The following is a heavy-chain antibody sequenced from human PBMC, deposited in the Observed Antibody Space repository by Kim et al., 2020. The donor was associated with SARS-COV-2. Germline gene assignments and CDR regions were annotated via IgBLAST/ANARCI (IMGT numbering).Heavy chain of an antibody. CDR3: ALGYSYGLGWFDP. V-gene: IGHV4-39*07. D-gene: IGHD5-18*01. J-gene: IGHJ5*02. Sequence: YNPSLKSRVTISVDTSKNQFSLKLSSVTAADTAVYYCALGYSYGLGWFDPWGQGTLVTVSS.